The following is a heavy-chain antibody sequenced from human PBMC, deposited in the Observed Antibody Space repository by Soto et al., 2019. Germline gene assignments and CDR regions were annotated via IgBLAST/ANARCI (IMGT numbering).Heavy chain of an antibody. V-gene: IGHV4-30-2*01. CDR2: IYHSGST. CDR1: GGSICSGGYS. J-gene: IGHJ4*02. Sequence: QLQLQESGSGLVKPSQTLSLTCAVSGGSICSGGYSWSWIRQPPGKGLEWIGYIYHSGSTYYNPSLKSRVTISVDRSKNQFSLKLSSVTAADTAVYYCARVQYYYDSSGSASHFDSWGQGTLVTVSS. D-gene: IGHD3-22*01. CDR3: ARVQYYYDSSGSASHFDS.